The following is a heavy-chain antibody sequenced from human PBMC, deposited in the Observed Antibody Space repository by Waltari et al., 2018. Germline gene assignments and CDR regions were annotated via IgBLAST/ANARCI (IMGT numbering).Heavy chain of an antibody. V-gene: IGHV3-53*01. CDR1: GFSVTSNY. CDR2: LYSGSCT. CDR3: ARLKQLVYYFDS. D-gene: IGHD1-1*01. Sequence: EVQLVESGGGLIQPGGSLRLSCAVSGFSVTSNYLTWLRQAPGKGLEWVGVLYSGSCTYYTDSVKGRFTISRDNSNNTLDLQMTGLRADDTAVYFCARLKQLVYYFDSWGQGTQVTVSS. J-gene: IGHJ4*02.